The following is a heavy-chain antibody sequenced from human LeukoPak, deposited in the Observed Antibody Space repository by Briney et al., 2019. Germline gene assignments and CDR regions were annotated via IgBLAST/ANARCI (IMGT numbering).Heavy chain of an antibody. CDR1: NYSITSGYF. CDR3: ARDGVFHDSDGYSFDY. D-gene: IGHD3-22*01. V-gene: IGHV4-38-2*02. Sequence: PSETLSLTCAVSNYSITSGYFWGWIRQPPGKGLEWIASIYHSGTTYYNPSLRNRVTLFVDTSKNQFSLKLTSLTAADTAVYYCARDGVFHDSDGYSFDYWGQGTLVTVSS. CDR2: IYHSGTT. J-gene: IGHJ4*02.